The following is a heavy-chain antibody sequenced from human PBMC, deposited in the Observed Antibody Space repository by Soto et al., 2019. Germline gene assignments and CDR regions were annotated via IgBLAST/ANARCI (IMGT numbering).Heavy chain of an antibody. CDR1: GFTFGDYY. CDR3: ARGTGGSYDY. V-gene: IGHV3-72*01. D-gene: IGHD1-26*01. J-gene: IGHJ4*02. Sequence: EVQLVESGGGLVQPGGSLRLSCAASGFTFGDYYMDWVRQVPGKGLEWIGRSRNKANNYATEYVASVKGRFTISREDSKDSMYLQMNTLKTEDTAVYYCARGTGGSYDYWGQGALVIVSS. CDR2: SRNKANNYAT.